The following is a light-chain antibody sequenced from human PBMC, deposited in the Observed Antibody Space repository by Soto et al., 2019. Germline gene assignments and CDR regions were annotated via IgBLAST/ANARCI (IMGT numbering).Light chain of an antibody. CDR2: WAS. CDR3: KQYYNKPSIT. J-gene: IGKJ5*01. V-gene: IGKV4-1*01. CDR1: QSVFYRPSNRDY. Sequence: DIVMTQSPDSLAVSLGERATINCKSSQSVFYRPSNRDYLAWYQQKPRQPPKLLIYWASTRASGVPDRFSGSGSGNDFTLTISSLQAEDVAVYYCKQYYNKPSITFGQGTRREIK.